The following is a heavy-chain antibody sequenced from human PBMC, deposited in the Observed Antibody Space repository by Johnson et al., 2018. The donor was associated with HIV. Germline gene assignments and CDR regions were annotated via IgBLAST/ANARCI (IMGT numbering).Heavy chain of an antibody. Sequence: QVQLVESGGGVVQPGGSLRLSCVASGFTFSSYGMHWVRQAPGKGLEWVTFIRYDGTNKYYADSVKGRFTISRDNSKNTLYLQMNSLRAEDTAVYYCASPRPSSGIAAAGYAFDIWGQGTMVAVSS. V-gene: IGHV3-30*02. D-gene: IGHD6-13*01. CDR1: GFTFSSYG. J-gene: IGHJ3*02. CDR3: ASPRPSSGIAAAGYAFDI. CDR2: IRYDGTNK.